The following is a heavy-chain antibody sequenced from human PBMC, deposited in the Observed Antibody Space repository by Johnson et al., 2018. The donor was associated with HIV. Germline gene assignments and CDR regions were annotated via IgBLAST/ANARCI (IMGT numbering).Heavy chain of an antibody. CDR1: GFTLDDYG. D-gene: IGHD6-13*01. V-gene: IGHV3-20*04. CDR3: ARIAAAAIDAFDI. CDR2: VNWNGDST. J-gene: IGHJ3*02. Sequence: VQLVESGGGVVRPGGSLRLSCEASGFTLDDYGMTWVRQAPGKGLEWVSGVNWNGDSTGYADSVKGRFTISRDNAKNSLYLQMNSLRAEDTAVYYCARIAAAAIDAFDIWGQGTMVTVSS.